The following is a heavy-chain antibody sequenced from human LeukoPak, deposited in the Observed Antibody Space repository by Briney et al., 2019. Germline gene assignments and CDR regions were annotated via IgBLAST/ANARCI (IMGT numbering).Heavy chain of an antibody. CDR1: GVSISSYY. V-gene: IGHV4-59*08. J-gene: IGHJ5*02. CDR2: IYYSGST. Sequence: SETLSLTCAASGVSISSYYWSWIRQAPGKGLEWIGYIYYSGSTNYNPSLKSRVTISVDTSKNQFSLKLSSVTAADTAVYYCARHRLWWFDPWGQGTLVTVSS. D-gene: IGHD4/OR15-4a*01. CDR3: ARHRLWWFDP.